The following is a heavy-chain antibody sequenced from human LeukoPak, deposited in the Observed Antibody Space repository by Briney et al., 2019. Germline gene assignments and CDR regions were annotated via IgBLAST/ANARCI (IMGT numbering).Heavy chain of an antibody. CDR1: GFTFSGSA. CDR3: TRVAARPSG. Sequence: GGSLRLSCAASGFTFSGSAIHWVRQASGRGLEWVGRIRSTANSYATAYAASVKGRFTVSRDDSKNTAYLQMNSLKTEDTAVYYCTRVAARPSGWGQGTLVTVSS. J-gene: IGHJ4*02. V-gene: IGHV3-73*01. CDR2: IRSTANSYAT. D-gene: IGHD6-6*01.